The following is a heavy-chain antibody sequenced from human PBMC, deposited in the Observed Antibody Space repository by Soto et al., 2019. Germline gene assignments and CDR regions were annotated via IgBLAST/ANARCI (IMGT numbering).Heavy chain of an antibody. CDR2: ISYDGSNK. CDR3: AKDSDNYGDDEYYYYYGMDV. D-gene: IGHD4-17*01. V-gene: IGHV3-30*18. Sequence: GGSLRLSCAASGFTFSSYGMHWVRQAPGKGLEWVAVISYDGSNKYYADSVKGRFTISRDNSKNTLYLQMNSLRAEDTAVYYCAKDSDNYGDDEYYYYYGMDVWGQGTTVTVSS. CDR1: GFTFSSYG. J-gene: IGHJ6*02.